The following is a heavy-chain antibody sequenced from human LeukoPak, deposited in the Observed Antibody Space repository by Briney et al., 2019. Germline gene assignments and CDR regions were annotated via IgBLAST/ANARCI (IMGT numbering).Heavy chain of an antibody. CDR1: GYTFTDYY. Sequence: ASVKVSCKASGYTFTDYYVHWVRQAPGQGLEWMGWINPSSGGTNSAQQFQGRVTMTRDSSTSTVYMELSSLRSEDTARYYCARCYSGYDYGPVYWGQGTLVTVSS. CDR3: ARCYSGYDYGPVY. D-gene: IGHD5-12*01. CDR2: INPSSGGT. J-gene: IGHJ4*02. V-gene: IGHV1/OR15-1*04.